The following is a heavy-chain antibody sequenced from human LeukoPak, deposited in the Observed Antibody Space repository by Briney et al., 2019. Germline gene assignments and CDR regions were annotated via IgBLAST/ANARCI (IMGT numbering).Heavy chain of an antibody. CDR1: GGSISSYY. V-gene: IGHV4-59*01. CDR3: ATDVRGLVPYYFDV. CDR2: IYYSGST. D-gene: IGHD3-10*02. Sequence: SETLSLTCAVSGGSISSYYWNWIRQPPGKGLEWIGYIYYSGSTNYNPSLKSRVTISIDTSKNQLSLQLTSVTAADTAVYYCATDVRGLVPYYFDVWGQGTLVTVSS. J-gene: IGHJ4*02.